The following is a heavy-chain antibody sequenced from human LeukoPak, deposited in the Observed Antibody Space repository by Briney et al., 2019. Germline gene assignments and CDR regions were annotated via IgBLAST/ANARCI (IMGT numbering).Heavy chain of an antibody. CDR2: IKQDGSEK. CDR3: ARGQTTVTN. J-gene: IGHJ4*02. D-gene: IGHD4-17*01. CDR1: GFTFSSYW. Sequence: GGSLRLSCAASGFTFSSYWMSWVRHAAGKWLEWVGNIKQDGSEKNYLDSVKGRFTISRENAKNSLYLQMNSLRAEDTAVYYCARGQTTVTNWGQGTLVTVSS. V-gene: IGHV3-7*03.